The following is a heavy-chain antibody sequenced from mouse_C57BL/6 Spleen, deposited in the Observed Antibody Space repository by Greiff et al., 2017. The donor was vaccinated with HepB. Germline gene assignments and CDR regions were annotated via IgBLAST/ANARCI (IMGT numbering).Heavy chain of an antibody. Sequence: QVQLKESGPGLVQPSQSLSITCTVSGFSLTSYGVHWVRQSPGKGLEWLGVIWRGGSTDYNAAFMSRLSITKDNSKSQVFVKMNSLQADDTAIYYCANYYGSSYGYAMDYWGQGTSVTVSS. CDR3: ANYYGSSYGYAMDY. D-gene: IGHD1-1*01. V-gene: IGHV2-5*01. CDR2: IWRGGST. J-gene: IGHJ4*01. CDR1: GFSLTSYG.